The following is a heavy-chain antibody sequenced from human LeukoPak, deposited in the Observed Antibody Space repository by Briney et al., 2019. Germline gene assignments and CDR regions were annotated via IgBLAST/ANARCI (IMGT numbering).Heavy chain of an antibody. V-gene: IGHV3-48*03. D-gene: IGHD4-17*01. J-gene: IGHJ4*02. CDR2: IDSSGITI. CDR1: GFPFSSYE. Sequence: GGSLRLSCAGSGFPFSSYEMNWLRQAPGKGLEWVSHIDSSGITIYYGDSVKGRFTISRDNAKNSIYLQMDSLRVEDTAIYFCARDSVGDLLDYWGQGTPVTVSS. CDR3: ARDSVGDLLDY.